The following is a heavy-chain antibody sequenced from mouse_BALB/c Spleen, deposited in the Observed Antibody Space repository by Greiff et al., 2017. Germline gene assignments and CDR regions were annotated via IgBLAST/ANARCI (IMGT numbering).Heavy chain of an antibody. D-gene: IGHD1-1*01. Sequence: EVHLVESGGGLVKPGGSLKLSCAASGFTFSSYAMSWVRQTPEKRLEWVATISSGGSYTYYPDSVKGRFTISRDNAKNTLYLQMSSLRSEDTAMYYCARNYGSSYGYYFDYWGQGTTLTVSS. CDR2: ISSGGSYT. CDR1: GFTFSSYA. CDR3: ARNYGSSYGYYFDY. V-gene: IGHV5-9-3*01. J-gene: IGHJ2*01.